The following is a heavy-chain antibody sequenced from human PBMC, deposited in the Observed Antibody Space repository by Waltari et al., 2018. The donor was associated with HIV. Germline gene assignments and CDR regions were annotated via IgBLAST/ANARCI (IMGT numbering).Heavy chain of an antibody. J-gene: IGHJ1*01. V-gene: IGHV3-49*03. CDR3: TSHYGSVNN. CDR1: GFTFGDYS. Sequence: EVHLVESGGGLVQPGRSLRLSCTASGFTFGDYSMSWFRQAPGKGLEWVSFIGSKAYGGAAQYAASVKGRFSISRDNSKSMAYLQMNSLKTEDTAVYFCTSHYGSVNNWGQGTLVTVSS. CDR2: IGSKAYGGAA. D-gene: IGHD3-10*01.